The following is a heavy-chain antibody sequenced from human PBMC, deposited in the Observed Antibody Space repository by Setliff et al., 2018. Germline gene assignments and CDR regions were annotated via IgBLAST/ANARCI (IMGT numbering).Heavy chain of an antibody. V-gene: IGHV3-7*01. J-gene: IGHJ4*02. Sequence: PGGSLRLSCAASRFTFSNYWVSWVRQAPGKGLEWVANIKEDGSGKYYVDSVKGRFTISRDNAKNSLYLQMNSLRAEDTAVYYCARDLTGGSYGDFDYWGQGTLVTVSS. CDR3: ARDLTGGSYGDFDY. D-gene: IGHD1-26*01. CDR1: RFTFSNYW. CDR2: IKEDGSGK.